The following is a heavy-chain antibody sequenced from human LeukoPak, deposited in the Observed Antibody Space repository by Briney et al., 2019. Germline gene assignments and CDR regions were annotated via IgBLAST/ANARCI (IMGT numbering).Heavy chain of an antibody. V-gene: IGHV3-74*01. CDR2: TNTAGTIT. CDR3: VREAMFDRSLDQ. CDR1: GFIFSSYW. D-gene: IGHD3-22*01. J-gene: IGHJ4*02. Sequence: PGGSLRLSCAASGFIFSSYWMTWVRQAPGKGLEWVARTNTAGTITTYADSVQGRFTMSRDNGQEKLFLQLTSLRVEDTAVYFRVREAMFDRSLDQWGQGTLVTVSS.